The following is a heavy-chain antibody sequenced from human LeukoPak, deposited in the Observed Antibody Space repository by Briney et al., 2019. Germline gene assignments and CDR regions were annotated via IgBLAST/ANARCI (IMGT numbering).Heavy chain of an antibody. D-gene: IGHD6-19*01. Sequence: TGGSLRLSCVGSGFTFGSYAMSWVRQAPGKGLEWVSSMSGSGDAVGFSGIVTYYADSVKGRFTVSRDNSKNTLYLQMNSLRAEDTAVYYCARDHGSTGYSSGWSLAWVFDYWGQGTLVTVSS. CDR2: MSGSGDAVGFSGIVT. CDR3: ARDHGSTGYSSGWSLAWVFDY. J-gene: IGHJ4*02. CDR1: GFTFGSYA. V-gene: IGHV3-23*01.